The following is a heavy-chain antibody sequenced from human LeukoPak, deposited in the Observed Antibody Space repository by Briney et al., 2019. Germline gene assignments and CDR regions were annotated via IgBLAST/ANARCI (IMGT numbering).Heavy chain of an antibody. D-gene: IGHD4-17*01. CDR2: ISYDGSNK. J-gene: IGHJ3*02. CDR1: GFTFSSYA. CDR3: ARVKTTVTMVDAFDI. V-gene: IGHV3-30*01. Sequence: GGSLRLSCAASGFTFSSYAMHWVRQAPGKGLEWVAVISYDGSNKYYADSVNGRFTISRDNSKNTLYLQMNSLRAEDTAVYYCARVKTTVTMVDAFDIWGQGTMVTVSS.